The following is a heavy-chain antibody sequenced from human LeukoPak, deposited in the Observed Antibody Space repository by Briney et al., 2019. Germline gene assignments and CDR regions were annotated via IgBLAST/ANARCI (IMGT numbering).Heavy chain of an antibody. Sequence: PGGSLRLSCTASGFTFNTYWMGWVRQAPGKELEWVADIKEDGSDKYSVDSVKGRFTISRDNTKNSLYLHMDSLRAEDTAVYYCARDTYRFFDLWGRGTLVTVSS. V-gene: IGHV3-7*01. J-gene: IGHJ2*01. CDR1: GFTFNTYW. CDR2: IKEDGSDK. CDR3: ARDTYRFFDL.